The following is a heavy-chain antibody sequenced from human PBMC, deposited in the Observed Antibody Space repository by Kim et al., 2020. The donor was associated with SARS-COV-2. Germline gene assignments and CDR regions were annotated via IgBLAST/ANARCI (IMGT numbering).Heavy chain of an antibody. CDR3: ARRLPRGAGDRRGGFDP. D-gene: IGHD2-21*02. J-gene: IGHJ5*02. CDR2: INYGERT. Sequence: SETLSLTCAAYTESFRSYNWSWIRQFPGKGLEWLGDINYGERTDYNPSLKSRVTMSVDKSKNQVSLILTSVTAADTAVYYCARRLPRGAGDRRGGFDPWGQGTLVTVSS. V-gene: IGHV4-34*01. CDR1: TESFRSYN.